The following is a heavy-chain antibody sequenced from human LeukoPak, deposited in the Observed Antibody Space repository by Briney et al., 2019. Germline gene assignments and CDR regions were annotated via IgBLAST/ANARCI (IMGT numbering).Heavy chain of an antibody. D-gene: IGHD6-13*01. CDR2: INGDGSST. CDR1: GFTFSAYW. CDR3: TRERKSGIAAFDY. Sequence: QPGRSLRLSCTASGFTFSAYWMHWVRQVPGKGLVWVSRINGDGSSTSYADSVKGRFTISRDNAKNSLYLQMNSLRAEDTAVYYCTRERKSGIAAFDYWGQGTLVTVSS. J-gene: IGHJ4*02. V-gene: IGHV3-74*01.